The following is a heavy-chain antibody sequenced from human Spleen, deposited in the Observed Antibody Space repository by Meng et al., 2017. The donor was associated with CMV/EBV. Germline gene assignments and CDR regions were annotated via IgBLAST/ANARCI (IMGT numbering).Heavy chain of an antibody. CDR1: GYTFTSYD. CDR3: ARSSSSSYYNWFDP. Sequence: ASVKVSCKASGYTFTSYDINWVRQATGQGLEWMGWMNPDSGNTGYAQKFQGRVTMTRNTSISTAYMELSSLRSEDTAVYYCARSSSSSYYNWFDPWGQGTLVTVSS. V-gene: IGHV1-8*01. CDR2: MNPDSGNT. J-gene: IGHJ5*02. D-gene: IGHD6-6*01.